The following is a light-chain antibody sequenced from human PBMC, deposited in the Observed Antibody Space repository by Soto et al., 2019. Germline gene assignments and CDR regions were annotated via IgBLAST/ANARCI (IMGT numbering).Light chain of an antibody. Sequence: EIVLTQSPDTLSLSPGERATLSCRAIHSVSSALLAWYQQKPGQAPRLLIYRASTRATGIPDRFTGSGSGTDCTLTISRREPEDFAVYYCQQYESSPLTVGGGTKVDIK. J-gene: IGKJ4*01. CDR3: QQYESSPLT. CDR2: RAS. V-gene: IGKV3-20*01. CDR1: HSVSSAL.